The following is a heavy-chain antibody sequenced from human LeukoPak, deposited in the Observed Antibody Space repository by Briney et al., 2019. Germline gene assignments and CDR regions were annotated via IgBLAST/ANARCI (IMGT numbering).Heavy chain of an antibody. D-gene: IGHD6-13*01. Sequence: ASVKVSCKASGYTFTSYGISWVRQAPGQGLEWMGWISAHNGNTNYAQKLQGRVTMTRDMSTSTVYMELSSLRSEDTAVYYCARVYGSSWYGVYYYYYMDVWGKGTTVTISS. V-gene: IGHV1-18*01. CDR1: GYTFTSYG. CDR3: ARVYGSSWYGVYYYYYMDV. CDR2: ISAHNGNT. J-gene: IGHJ6*03.